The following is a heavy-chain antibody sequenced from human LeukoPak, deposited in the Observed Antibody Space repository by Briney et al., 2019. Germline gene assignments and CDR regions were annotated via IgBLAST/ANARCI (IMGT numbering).Heavy chain of an antibody. Sequence: GGSLRLSCAASGFTFSDYSMNWVRQAPGKGLEWISYIGIDSGNTKYADSVKGRFTISGDKAKNSLYLQMNSLRVEGTAVYYCARDYKYAFDNWGQGTLVTVSS. CDR3: ARDYKYAFDN. CDR2: IGIDSGNT. V-gene: IGHV3-48*01. CDR1: GFTFSDYS. D-gene: IGHD5-24*01. J-gene: IGHJ4*02.